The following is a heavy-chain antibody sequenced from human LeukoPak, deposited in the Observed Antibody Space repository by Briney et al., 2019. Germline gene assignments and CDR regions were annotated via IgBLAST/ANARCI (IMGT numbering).Heavy chain of an antibody. D-gene: IGHD3-22*01. Sequence: PSETLSLTCTVSGGSISSGSYYWSCLRQRAGKGLEWVGRIYTSGSTNYNPSLKSRVTISVDTSKNQFSLKMSSVTAADTAVYYCARDVSGYAWFDPWGQGTLVTVSS. CDR3: ARDVSGYAWFDP. V-gene: IGHV4-61*02. J-gene: IGHJ5*02. CDR2: IYTSGST. CDR1: GGSISSGSYY.